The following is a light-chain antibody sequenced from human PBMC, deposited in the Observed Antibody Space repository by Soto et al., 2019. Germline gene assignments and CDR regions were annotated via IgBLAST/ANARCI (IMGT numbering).Light chain of an antibody. V-gene: IGLV4-69*01. CDR1: SGHSRYA. J-gene: IGLJ2*01. Sequence: QLVLSQSPSVYASLGASVKLTCTLSSGHSRYAIAWHQQQPEKGPRFLMKLNSDGSHNKGDGIPDRFSGSSSGAERYLTISSLQSEDEADYYCQTWATGIRVFGGGTKVTVL. CDR3: QTWATGIRV. CDR2: LNSDGSH.